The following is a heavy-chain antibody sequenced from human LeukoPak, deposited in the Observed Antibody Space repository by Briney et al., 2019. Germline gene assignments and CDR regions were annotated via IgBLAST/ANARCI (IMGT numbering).Heavy chain of an antibody. J-gene: IGHJ4*02. Sequence: GGSLRLSCVASGFTFSSYGMHWVRQAPGKGLEWVAVISYDGSNKYYADSVKGRFTISRDNSKNTLYLQMNSLRAEDTAVYYCAKDFYQLLSPFDYWGQGTLVTVSS. V-gene: IGHV3-30*18. D-gene: IGHD2-2*01. CDR1: GFTFSSYG. CDR2: ISYDGSNK. CDR3: AKDFYQLLSPFDY.